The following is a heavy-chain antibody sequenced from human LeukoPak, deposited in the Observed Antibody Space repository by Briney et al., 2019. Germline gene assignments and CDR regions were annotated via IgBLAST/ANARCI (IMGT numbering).Heavy chain of an antibody. CDR2: IYYTGNT. V-gene: IGHV4-59*01. J-gene: IGHJ4*02. CDR3: AREDSSGYNDY. CDR1: VGSIYRYY. D-gene: IGHD3-22*01. Sequence: PSETLSLTCTVSVGSIYRYYWSWIRQPPGKGLEWIGYIYYTGNTRYNPSLKSRVTISVDTSKNQFSLKLSSVTAADTAVYYCAREDSSGYNDYWGQGTLVTVSS.